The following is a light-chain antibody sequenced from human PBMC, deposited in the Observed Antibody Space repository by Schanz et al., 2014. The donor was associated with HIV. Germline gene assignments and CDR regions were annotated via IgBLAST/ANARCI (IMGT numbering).Light chain of an antibody. CDR1: QSVSSN. J-gene: IGKJ1*01. V-gene: IGKV3-20*01. CDR3: QQYGSSPWT. CDR2: GAS. Sequence: EIVMTQSPATLSLSPGERATLSCRASQSVSSNLAWYQQKPGQAPRLLIFGASNRATGIPDRFSGGVSGTDFTLTISRVEPEDYAVYYCQQYGSSPWTFGQGTRVDIK.